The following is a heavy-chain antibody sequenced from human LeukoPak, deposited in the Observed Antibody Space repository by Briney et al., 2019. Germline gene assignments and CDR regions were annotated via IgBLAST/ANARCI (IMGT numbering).Heavy chain of an antibody. D-gene: IGHD2-21*02. Sequence: PGGSLRLSCAASGFTFSSYGMHWVRQAPGKGLEWVAFIRYDGSNKYYADSVKGRFTISRDNSKNTLYLQMNSLRAEDTAVYYCAKDYIPVVTASYYCYMDVWGKGTTVTISS. V-gene: IGHV3-30*02. CDR2: IRYDGSNK. CDR3: AKDYIPVVTASYYCYMDV. J-gene: IGHJ6*03. CDR1: GFTFSSYG.